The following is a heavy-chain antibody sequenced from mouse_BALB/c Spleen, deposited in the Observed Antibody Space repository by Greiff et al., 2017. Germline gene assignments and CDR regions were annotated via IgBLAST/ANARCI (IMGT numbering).Heavy chain of an antibody. Sequence: EVQVVESGGGLVQPGGSRKLSCAASGFTFSSFGMHWVRQAPEKGLEWVAYISSGSSTIYYADTVKGRFTISRDNPKNTLFLQMTSLRSEDTAMYYCARFGGNLGAYWGQGTLVTVSA. J-gene: IGHJ3*01. D-gene: IGHD2-1*01. V-gene: IGHV5-17*02. CDR3: ARFGGNLGAY. CDR2: ISSGSSTI. CDR1: GFTFSSFG.